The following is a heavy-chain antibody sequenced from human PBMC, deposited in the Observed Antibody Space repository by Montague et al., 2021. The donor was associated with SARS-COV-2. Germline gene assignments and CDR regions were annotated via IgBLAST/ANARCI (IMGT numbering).Heavy chain of an antibody. CDR2: TFYRSQWRT. CDR3: ARDGDYGGTWYSFLQN. V-gene: IGHV6-1*01. CDR1: GDSVSGDTAA. Sequence: CAISGDSVSGDTAAWHWIRQSPSRGLEWLGRTFYRSQWRTDSAASVRSRISFSGDISKNQFSLHLNSVTPEDTAIYYCARDGDYGGTWYSFLQNWGQGTLVIVSS. J-gene: IGHJ1*01. D-gene: IGHD4-17*01.